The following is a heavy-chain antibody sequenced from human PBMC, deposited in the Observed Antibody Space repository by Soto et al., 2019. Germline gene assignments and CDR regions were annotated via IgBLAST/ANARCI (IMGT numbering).Heavy chain of an antibody. J-gene: IGHJ4*02. D-gene: IGHD4-17*01. CDR2: INHSGST. Sequence: SETLSLTCAVYGGSFSGYYGSWIRQPPGKGLEWIGEINHSGSTNYNPSLKSRVTISVDTSKNQFSLKLSSVTAADTALYYCARERVYGVLDSWGQGTLVTVSS. CDR3: ARERVYGVLDS. CDR1: GGSFSGYY. V-gene: IGHV4-34*01.